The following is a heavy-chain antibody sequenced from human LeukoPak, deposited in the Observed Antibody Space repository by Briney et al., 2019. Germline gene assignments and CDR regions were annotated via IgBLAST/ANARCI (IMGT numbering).Heavy chain of an antibody. J-gene: IGHJ6*02. CDR3: ARSPESLWFGESNPLYYYYGMDV. V-gene: IGHV3-33*01. D-gene: IGHD3-10*01. Sequence: GGSPRLSCAASGFTFSSYGMHWVRQAPGKGLEWVAVIWYDGSNKYYADSVKGRFTISRDNSKNTLYLQMNSLRAEDTAVYYCARSPESLWFGESNPLYYYYGMDVGGQGTTVTVSS. CDR2: IWYDGSNK. CDR1: GFTFSSYG.